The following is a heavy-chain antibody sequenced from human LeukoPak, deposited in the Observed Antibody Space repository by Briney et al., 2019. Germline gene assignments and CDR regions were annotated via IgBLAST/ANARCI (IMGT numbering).Heavy chain of an antibody. D-gene: IGHD2-2*01. J-gene: IGHJ4*02. CDR3: ARQGGGYCSSTSCPFDY. Sequence: GESLKISCKGSGYSFTSYWIGWVRQMPGKGLEWMGIIYPGDSDTRYSLSFQGQVTISADKSISTAYLQWSSLKASDTAMYYCARQGGGYCSSTSCPFDYWGQGTLVTVSS. CDR2: IYPGDSDT. CDR1: GYSFTSYW. V-gene: IGHV5-51*01.